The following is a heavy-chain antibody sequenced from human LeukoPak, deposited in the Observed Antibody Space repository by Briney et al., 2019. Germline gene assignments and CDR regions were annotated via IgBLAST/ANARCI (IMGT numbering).Heavy chain of an antibody. CDR3: ARAIGGTLGGAFDL. J-gene: IGHJ3*01. D-gene: IGHD1-7*01. Sequence: ASVKVSCKASGYTFIDYFLHWVRQAPGQRLEWMGWINHRSGATCYAEKMQGRVTMTRDTAISKAYMDLSRMGSDDTAIYYCARAIGGTLGGAFDLWGQGTMVIVSS. V-gene: IGHV1-2*02. CDR2: INHRSGAT. CDR1: GYTFIDYF.